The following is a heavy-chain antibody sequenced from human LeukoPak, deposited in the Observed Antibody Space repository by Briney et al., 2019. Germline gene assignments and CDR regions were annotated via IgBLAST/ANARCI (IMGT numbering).Heavy chain of an antibody. CDR1: GFTFRSYG. V-gene: IGHV3-30*18. CDR2: ISYEGGDK. Sequence: PGRSLRLSCEVSGFTFRSYGMHWVRQAPGKGLEWVAAISYEGGDKYYVDSVKGRFTISRDNSKNTLYLQMNSLRAEDTAVYYCAKCRYCSGDCCYSLDYWGQGTLVTVSS. CDR3: AKCRYCSGDCCYSLDY. J-gene: IGHJ4*02. D-gene: IGHD2-15*01.